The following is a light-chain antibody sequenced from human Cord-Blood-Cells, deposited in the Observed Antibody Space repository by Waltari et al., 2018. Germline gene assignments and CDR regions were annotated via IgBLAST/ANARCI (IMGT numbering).Light chain of an antibody. Sequence: ENVSPQSPGTLSLSPGERATLSCRASQSVSSSYLAWYQQKPGQAPRLLIYGASSRATGIPDRFSGSGSGTDFTLTISRLEPEDFAVYYCQQYGSSFTFGPGTKVDIK. V-gene: IGKV3-20*01. J-gene: IGKJ3*01. CDR2: GAS. CDR1: QSVSSSY. CDR3: QQYGSSFT.